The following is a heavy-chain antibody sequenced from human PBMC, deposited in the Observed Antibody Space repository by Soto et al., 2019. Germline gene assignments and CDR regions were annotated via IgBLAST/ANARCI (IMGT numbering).Heavy chain of an antibody. CDR3: ARGRRSCNSVSCHGGVDY. Sequence: GGSLRLSCAASGFAFNTYGMNWVRQAPGKGLEWVSFISTRSNYKYYVDSVRGRFTISRDNGDNSLYLHMNSLRPEDTAVYYCARGRRSCNSVSCHGGVDYWGQGTLVTVSS. V-gene: IGHV3-21*01. D-gene: IGHD2-2*01. CDR2: ISTRSNYK. J-gene: IGHJ4*02. CDR1: GFAFNTYG.